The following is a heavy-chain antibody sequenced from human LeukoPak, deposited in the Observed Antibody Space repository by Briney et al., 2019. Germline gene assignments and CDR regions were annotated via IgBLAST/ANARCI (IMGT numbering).Heavy chain of an antibody. D-gene: IGHD2-2*01. CDR3: ASTNCSSASCDGANWFDP. CDR1: GGSISSGDYY. V-gene: IGHV4-30-4*08. J-gene: IGHJ5*02. Sequence: SQTLSLTCTVSGGSISSGDYYWSWIRQPPGKGLEWIGYIYYSGNTFHYNPSLKSRVNISVDTSKNQFSLRLSSVTAVDTAVYYCASTNCSSASCDGANWFDPWGQGPWSPSPQ. CDR2: IYYSGNT.